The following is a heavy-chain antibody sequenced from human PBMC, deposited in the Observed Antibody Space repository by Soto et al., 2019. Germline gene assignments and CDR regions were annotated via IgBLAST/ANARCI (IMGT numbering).Heavy chain of an antibody. Sequence: QVQLVQSGAEVKKPGASVKDSCKASGYTFTSYYMNWVRQAPGQGLEWLGIINPSGGYTTYAQGFLVTVNMTSDTSTSTVHMELGSMTSADTSVYYCARCGGIVVVTAPYEHWVQGTLVTVSS. CDR2: INPSGGYT. CDR1: GYTFTSYY. J-gene: IGHJ4*02. V-gene: IGHV1-46*03. CDR3: ARCGGIVVVTAPYEH. D-gene: IGHD2-21*02.